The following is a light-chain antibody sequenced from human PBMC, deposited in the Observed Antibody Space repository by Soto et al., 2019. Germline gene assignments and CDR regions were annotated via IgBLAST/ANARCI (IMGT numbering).Light chain of an antibody. CDR2: GAS. CDR3: QQYKNWPAIT. V-gene: IGKV3-15*01. Sequence: PGERATLSCRASQSVSSSFLAWYQQKVGQAPRLLIYGASTRATGIPARFSGSGSGTEFTLTISSLQSEDFAIYYCQQYKNWPAITFGQGTRLENK. CDR1: QSVSSSF. J-gene: IGKJ5*01.